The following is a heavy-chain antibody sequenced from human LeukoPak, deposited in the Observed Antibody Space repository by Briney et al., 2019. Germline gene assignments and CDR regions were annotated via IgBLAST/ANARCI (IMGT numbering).Heavy chain of an antibody. V-gene: IGHV3-48*01. Sequence: PGGSLRLSCAASGFTFSSYSMNWVRQAPGKGLEWVSYISSSSSTIYYADSVKGRFTISRDNSKNSLYLQMNSLRAEDTAIYYCASHQRLESGPNAFDVWGQGTMVTVSS. J-gene: IGHJ3*01. CDR2: ISSSSSTI. CDR3: ASHQRLESGPNAFDV. D-gene: IGHD1-1*01. CDR1: GFTFSSYS.